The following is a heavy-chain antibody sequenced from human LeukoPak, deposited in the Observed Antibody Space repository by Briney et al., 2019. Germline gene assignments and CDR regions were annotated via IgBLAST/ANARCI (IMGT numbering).Heavy chain of an antibody. CDR2: ISWNSGSI. Sequence: GGSLRLSCAASGFTFSSYEMNWVRHAPGKGLEWVSGISWNSGSIVYADSVKGRFTISRDNSKNSLYLQMNSLRAEDMAFYYCAKVATRYYDSSGYYSHYFDYWGQGTLVTVSS. D-gene: IGHD3-22*01. V-gene: IGHV3-9*03. CDR3: AKVATRYYDSSGYYSHYFDY. CDR1: GFTFSSYE. J-gene: IGHJ4*02.